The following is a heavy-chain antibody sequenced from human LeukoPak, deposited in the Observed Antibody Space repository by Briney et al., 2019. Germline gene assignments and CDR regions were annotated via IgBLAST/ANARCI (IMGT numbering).Heavy chain of an antibody. CDR2: INHSGST. CDR3: AREDLTGSYYFDY. D-gene: IGHD3-9*01. Sequence: SETLSLTCAVYGGSFSGYYWSWIRQPPGKGLEWIGKINHSGSTNYNPSLKSRVTISVDTSKNQFSLKLSSVTAADTAVYYCAREDLTGSYYFDYWGQGTLVTVSS. CDR1: GGSFSGYY. J-gene: IGHJ4*02. V-gene: IGHV4-34*01.